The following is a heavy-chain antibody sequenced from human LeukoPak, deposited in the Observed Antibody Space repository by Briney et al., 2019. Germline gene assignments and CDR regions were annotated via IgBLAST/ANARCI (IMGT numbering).Heavy chain of an antibody. J-gene: IGHJ6*02. CDR2: ISSSSSYI. CDR1: GFTFSSYS. Sequence: PGGSLRLSCAASGFTFSSYSMNWVRQAPGKGLEWVSSISSSSSYIYYADSVKGRFTISRDNAKNSLYLQMNSLRAEDTAVYYCARYSGYDRDYGMDVWGQGTTVTVSS. V-gene: IGHV3-21*01. CDR3: ARYSGYDRDYGMDV. D-gene: IGHD5-12*01.